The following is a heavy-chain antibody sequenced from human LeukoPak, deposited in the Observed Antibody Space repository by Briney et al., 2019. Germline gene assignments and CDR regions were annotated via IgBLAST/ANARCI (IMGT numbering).Heavy chain of an antibody. CDR2: IYHSGST. V-gene: IGHV4-30-2*01. CDR1: GGSISSGGYS. D-gene: IGHD3-10*01. J-gene: IGHJ4*02. CDR3: ARGSMVRGVIINGFDY. Sequence: SETLSLTCTVSGGSISSGGYSWSWIRQPPGKGLEWIGYIYHSGSTYYNPSLKSRVTISVDRSKNQFSLKLSSVTAADTAVYYCARGSMVRGVIINGFDYWGQGTLVIVSS.